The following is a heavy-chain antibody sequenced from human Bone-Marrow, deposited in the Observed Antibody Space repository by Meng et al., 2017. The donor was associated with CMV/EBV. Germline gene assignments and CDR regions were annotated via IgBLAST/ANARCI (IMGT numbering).Heavy chain of an antibody. CDR2: ISWNSGSI. V-gene: IGHV3-9*01. D-gene: IGHD3-3*01. CDR1: GFTFDDYA. J-gene: IGHJ4*02. CDR3: ARDTNDFWRVHTTGYFDY. Sequence: GGSLRLSCAASGFTFDDYAMHWVRQAPGKGLEWVSGISWNSGSIGYADSVKGRFNISRDNAKNSVYLQMNSMRAQDTGVYFCARDTNDFWRVHTTGYFDYWGQGTLVTVSS.